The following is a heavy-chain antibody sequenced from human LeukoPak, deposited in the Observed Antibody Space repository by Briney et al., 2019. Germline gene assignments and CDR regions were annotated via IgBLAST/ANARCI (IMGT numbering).Heavy chain of an antibody. D-gene: IGHD6-19*01. CDR3: AKLPVSDSSGWSNFDY. Sequence: GGPLRLSCGPSGFTFSSYAMSGLRQAPERVVDWGSGITGSGGSRYYADSVERLSTIARDTSKNTVYLQVNRKSAEDRAVYYGAKLPVSDSSGWSNFDYWGQGTLVTVSS. CDR1: GFTFSSYA. CDR2: ITGSGGSR. J-gene: IGHJ4*02. V-gene: IGHV3-23*01.